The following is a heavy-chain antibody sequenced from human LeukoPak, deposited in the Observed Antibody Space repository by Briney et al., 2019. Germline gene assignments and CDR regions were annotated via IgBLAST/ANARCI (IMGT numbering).Heavy chain of an antibody. J-gene: IGHJ4*02. CDR3: VRRPDGYAYGLDY. CDR2: ISSSDSTV. Sequence: GGSLRVSCSASGFTFSDYYMGWVRQTPGKGLEWLSYISSSDSTVYYADAVKGRFTVSRDNAKNSLYLQMSSLRPEDTAVYYCVRRPDGYAYGLDYWGQGTLVTVSS. CDR1: GFTFSDYY. V-gene: IGHV3-11*01. D-gene: IGHD5-18*01.